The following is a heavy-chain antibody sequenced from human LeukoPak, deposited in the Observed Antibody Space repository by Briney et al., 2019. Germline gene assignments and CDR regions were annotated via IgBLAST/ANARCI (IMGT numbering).Heavy chain of an antibody. CDR2: INPNSGGT. Sequence: ASVKVSCKASGYTFTGYYMHWVRQAPGQGLEWMGWINPNSGGTNYAQKFQGWVTMTRDTSISTAYMELSRLRSDDTAVYYCARDLGGEYYYYGMDVWGQGTTVTASS. V-gene: IGHV1-2*04. CDR1: GYTFTGYY. D-gene: IGHD2-21*01. CDR3: ARDLGGEYYYYGMDV. J-gene: IGHJ6*02.